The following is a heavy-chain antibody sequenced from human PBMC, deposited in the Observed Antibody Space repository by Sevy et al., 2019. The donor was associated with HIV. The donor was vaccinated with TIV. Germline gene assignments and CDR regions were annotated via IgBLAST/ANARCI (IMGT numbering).Heavy chain of an antibody. Sequence: SETLSLTCTVSGGSITDKKYYWAWIRQPPGKGLEWIGSISYGGSTSYNPSLQSRVTLSVDTCKNQFSLNLSSVTAADTAKYYCARRVAAAGQGNEYFQHWGRGTLVTVSS. CDR1: GGSITDKKYY. CDR3: ARRVAAAGQGNEYFQH. CDR2: ISYGGST. D-gene: IGHD6-13*01. V-gene: IGHV4-39*01. J-gene: IGHJ1*01.